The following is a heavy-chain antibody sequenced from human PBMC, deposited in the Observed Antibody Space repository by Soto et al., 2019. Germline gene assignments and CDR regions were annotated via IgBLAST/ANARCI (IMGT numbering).Heavy chain of an antibody. J-gene: IGHJ4*02. V-gene: IGHV1-18*01. CDR3: ARDGTVLVTVIRDLEN. Sequence: ASVKVSCKASGYIFTSFGLFWVRQAPGQVLEVMGWISAYNGNTNYAEKFQGRVTMTTDTSTSTAYMELRSLRSDDTAVYYCARDGTVLVTVIRDLENWGQGTLVTVS. CDR1: GYIFTSFG. CDR2: ISAYNGNT. D-gene: IGHD2-21*02.